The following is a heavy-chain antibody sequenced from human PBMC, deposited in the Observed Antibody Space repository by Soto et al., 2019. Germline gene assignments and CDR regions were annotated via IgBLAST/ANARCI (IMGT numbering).Heavy chain of an antibody. CDR3: ARGFLGYCTNGVCYTSPFDY. Sequence: PSETLSLTCTVSGGSISSGGYYWTWIRHHPGKGLEWIGYIYYSGSTYYNPSLKSRVTISVDTSKNQFSLKLSSVTAGDTAVYYCARGFLGYCTNGVCYTSPFDYWGQGTLVTVSS. D-gene: IGHD2-8*01. V-gene: IGHV4-31*03. J-gene: IGHJ4*02. CDR1: GGSISSGGYY. CDR2: IYYSGST.